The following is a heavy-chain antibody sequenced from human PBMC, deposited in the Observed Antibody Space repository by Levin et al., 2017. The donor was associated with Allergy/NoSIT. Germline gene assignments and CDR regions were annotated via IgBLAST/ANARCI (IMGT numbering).Heavy chain of an antibody. CDR1: GFSFSTYT. CDR3: VRGDDAFDF. Sequence: PGGSLRLSCAASGFSFSTYTMNWVRQAPGKGLEWVASISSRSSHMYFADSLKGRFAISRDNAKNSLSLQMNSLRGEDTAVYYCVRGDDAFDFWGQGTMVTVSS. J-gene: IGHJ3*01. CDR2: ISSRSSHM. V-gene: IGHV3-21*01.